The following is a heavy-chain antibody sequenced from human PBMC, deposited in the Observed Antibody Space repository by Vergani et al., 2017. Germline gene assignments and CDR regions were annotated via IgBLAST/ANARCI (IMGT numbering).Heavy chain of an antibody. Sequence: VQLVGSGGGVVQPGRSLRLSCEASGITFWKFGMHWVRQGPGKGLEWVSGISWNSGAVDYADSVRGRFTISRDNAKNSLFLEMNSLRFEDTAVYFCTKGSVYYHDSAGHGYDPYTGFDLWGQGTLVTVSS. V-gene: IGHV3-9*01. CDR1: GITFWKFG. J-gene: IGHJ3*01. D-gene: IGHD5-12*01. CDR2: ISWNSGAV. CDR3: TKGSVYYHDSAGHGYDPYTGFDL.